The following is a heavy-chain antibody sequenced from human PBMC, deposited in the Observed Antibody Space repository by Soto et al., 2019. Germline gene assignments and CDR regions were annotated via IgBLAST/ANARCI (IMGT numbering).Heavy chain of an antibody. CDR3: AKDASIYYGSGSTLDY. Sequence: GGSLRLSCAASGFTFNNHSMNWVRQAPGKGLEWVSSISSASSYIYYADSVKGRFTISRDNAKNSLYLQMNSLRAEDTAVYYCAKDASIYYGSGSTLDYWGQGTLVTVSS. CDR1: GFTFNNHS. J-gene: IGHJ4*02. D-gene: IGHD3-10*01. V-gene: IGHV3-21*01. CDR2: ISSASSYI.